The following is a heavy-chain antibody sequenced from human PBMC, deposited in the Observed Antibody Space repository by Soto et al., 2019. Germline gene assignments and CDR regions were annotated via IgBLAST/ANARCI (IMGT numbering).Heavy chain of an antibody. CDR2: IYYSGST. D-gene: IGHD5-12*01. CDR1: GGSISSGGFY. Sequence: QVQLQESGPGLVKPSQTLSLTCTVSGGSISSGGFYWSWIRQHPGKGLEWIGYIYYSGSTYYNPSLKSRVTISVDTSKNQFSLKLSAVTAADTAVYYCARDFRWLEIDYWGQGTLVTVSS. CDR3: ARDFRWLEIDY. V-gene: IGHV4-31*03. J-gene: IGHJ4*02.